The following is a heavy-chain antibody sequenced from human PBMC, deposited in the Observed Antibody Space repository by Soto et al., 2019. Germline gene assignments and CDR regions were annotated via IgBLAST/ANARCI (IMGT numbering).Heavy chain of an antibody. D-gene: IGHD2-15*01. CDR2: ISTAVGAT. CDR3: AKAGCSGGSCYSRY. V-gene: IGHV3-23*01. Sequence: GGSLRLSCAVSGFTFSNHAMSWIRQAPGKGLEWVSAISTAVGATYYADSVKGRFTISRDDSNNTLYLQMNSLRAEDTAVYYCAKAGCSGGSCYSRYWGQGTLVTVSS. CDR1: GFTFSNHA. J-gene: IGHJ4*02.